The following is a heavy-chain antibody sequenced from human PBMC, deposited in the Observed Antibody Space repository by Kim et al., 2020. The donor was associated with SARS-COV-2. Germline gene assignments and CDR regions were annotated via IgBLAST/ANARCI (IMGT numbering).Heavy chain of an antibody. CDR2: ISSSSSTI. V-gene: IGHV3-48*01. CDR3: ARDGGYDTLRVYYYYYGMDV. CDR1: GFTFSSYS. Sequence: GGSLRLSCAASGFTFSSYSMNWVRQAPGKGLEWVSYISSSSSTIYYADSVKGRFTISRDNAKNSLYLQMNSLRAEDTAVYYCARDGGYDTLRVYYYYYGMDVWGQGTTVTVSS. J-gene: IGHJ6*02. D-gene: IGHD5-12*01.